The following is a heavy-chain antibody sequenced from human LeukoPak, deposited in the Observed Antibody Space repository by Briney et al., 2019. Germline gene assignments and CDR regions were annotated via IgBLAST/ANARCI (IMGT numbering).Heavy chain of an antibody. CDR3: ARETIDITVTVVVRMGDAFDI. CDR2: ISNSGST. CDR1: GGSISSSSHY. V-gene: IGHV4-39*07. J-gene: IGHJ3*02. Sequence: SETLSLTCTVSGGSISSSSHYWGWTRQPPGKGLEWIGSISNSGSTYYNPSLKSRVTISVDTSNNQFSLKLSSVTAADTAVYYCARETIDITVTVVVRMGDAFDIWGQGTMITVSS. D-gene: IGHD3-22*01.